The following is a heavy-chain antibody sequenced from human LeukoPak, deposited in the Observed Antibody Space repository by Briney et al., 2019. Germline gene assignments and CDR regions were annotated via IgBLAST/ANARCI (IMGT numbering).Heavy chain of an antibody. D-gene: IGHD6-6*01. CDR3: ARLREQLVLLDAFDI. Sequence: ASVKVSCKASGGTFSSYAISWVRQAPGQGLEWMGGIIPIFGTANYAQKFQGRVTITTDESTSTAYMELSSLKSEDTAVYYCARLREQLVLLDAFDIWGQGTMVTVSS. V-gene: IGHV1-69*05. J-gene: IGHJ3*02. CDR2: IIPIFGTA. CDR1: GGTFSSYA.